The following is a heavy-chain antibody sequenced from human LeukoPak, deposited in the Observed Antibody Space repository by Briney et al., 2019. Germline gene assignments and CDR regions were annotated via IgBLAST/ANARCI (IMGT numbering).Heavy chain of an antibody. CDR1: GGSISSSGYY. D-gene: IGHD2-21*02. CDR3: ARHPHRLLGFDY. CDR2: IFYSGTT. J-gene: IGHJ4*02. Sequence: PSETLSLTCTVSGGSISSSGYYWGWIRQPPGKGLEWIGSIFYSGTTYYNPSLKSRVTISVDTSKNQFSLKLTSVTAADTAVYYCARHPHRLLGFDYWGQGTLVTVSS. V-gene: IGHV4-39*01.